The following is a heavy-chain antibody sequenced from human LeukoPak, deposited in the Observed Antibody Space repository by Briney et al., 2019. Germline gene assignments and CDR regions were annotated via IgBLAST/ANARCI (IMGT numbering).Heavy chain of an antibody. CDR2: ISSSGSTI. J-gene: IGHJ3*02. CDR1: GFTFSSYE. V-gene: IGHV3-48*03. Sequence: GGSLRLSCAASGFTFSSYEMNWVRQAPGKGLEWVSYISSSGSTIYYADSVKGRFTISRDNAKNSLYLRMNSLRAEDTAVYYCTRGPHAAFDIWGQGAMVTVSS. CDR3: TRGPHAAFDI.